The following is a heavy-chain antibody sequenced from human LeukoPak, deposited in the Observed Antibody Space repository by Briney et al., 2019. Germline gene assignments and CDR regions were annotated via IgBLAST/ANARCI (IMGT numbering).Heavy chain of an antibody. CDR1: GGSMSSTKW. D-gene: IGHD1-14*01. CDR3: ATSTVMNHYCFDY. V-gene: IGHV4-4*02. Sequence: SETLSLTCAVSGGSMSSTKWWSWDRQPPGKGLEWIGEIYHSGSTNYNPSLKSRITISVDKSKNQVSLNLSSVTAADTAVYYCATSTVMNHYCFDYWAQGTLVTVSS. J-gene: IGHJ4*02. CDR2: IYHSGST.